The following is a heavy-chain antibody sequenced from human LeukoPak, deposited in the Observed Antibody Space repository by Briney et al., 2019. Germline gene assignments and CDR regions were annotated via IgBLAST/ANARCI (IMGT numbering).Heavy chain of an antibody. CDR2: IYPGDSDT. Sequence: GESLKISCKGSGYSFTSYWIGWVRQMPGKAPEWMGIIYPGDSDTRYSPSFQGQVTISADKSIRTAYLQWSSLKASDTAIYCCARETAGTFHFDFWGQGTLVTVSS. CDR3: ARETAGTFHFDF. CDR1: GYSFTSYW. V-gene: IGHV5-51*01. J-gene: IGHJ4*02. D-gene: IGHD6-13*01.